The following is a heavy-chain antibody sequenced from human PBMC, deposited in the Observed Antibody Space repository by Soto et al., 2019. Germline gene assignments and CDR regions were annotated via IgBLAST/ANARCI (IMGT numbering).Heavy chain of an antibody. Sequence: SETLSLTCAVYDGPFSAYYWTWIRQPPGKGLEWIGEINHSGTANYNPSLMSRVSMSRDMSRKQFSLKLTSVTAADTAVYYCARGDYLYYFDYWGQGTLVTVSS. CDR3: ARGDYLYYFDY. CDR1: DGPFSAYY. CDR2: INHSGTA. J-gene: IGHJ4*02. V-gene: IGHV4-34*01. D-gene: IGHD4-17*01.